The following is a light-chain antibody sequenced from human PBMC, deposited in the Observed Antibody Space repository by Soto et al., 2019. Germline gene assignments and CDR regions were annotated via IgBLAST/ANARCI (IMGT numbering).Light chain of an antibody. J-gene: IGKJ1*01. CDR2: EVS. Sequence: DIVLTQTPLSLSVTPGQPASISCKSSQSLLNTDGKTYIQWYQQKPGQPPQLLIFEVSIRFAGVPDRFSGSGSGTDFTLKISRVETEDVGVYYCMQSLHLPWTFGQGTKVE. V-gene: IGKV2-29*02. CDR1: QSLLNTDGKTY. CDR3: MQSLHLPWT.